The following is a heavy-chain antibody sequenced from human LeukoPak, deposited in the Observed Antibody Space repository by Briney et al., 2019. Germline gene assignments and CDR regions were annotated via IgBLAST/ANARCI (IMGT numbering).Heavy chain of an antibody. J-gene: IGHJ3*02. CDR2: ISAYNGNT. CDR1: RYTFTSYG. D-gene: IGHD6-6*01. CDR3: ARVRRDEYSNREDAFDI. Sequence: ASVKVSCKASRYTFTSYGISWVRQAPGQGLEWMGWISAYNGNTNYAQKLQGRVTMTTDTSTSTAYMELRSLRSDDTAVYYCARVRRDEYSNREDAFDIWGQGTMVTVSS. V-gene: IGHV1-18*01.